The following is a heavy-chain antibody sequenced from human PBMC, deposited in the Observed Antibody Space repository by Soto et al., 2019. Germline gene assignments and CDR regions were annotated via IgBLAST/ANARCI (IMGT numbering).Heavy chain of an antibody. CDR3: ARAPLGIIVAPDF. CDR2: IYPSDSDT. CDR1: GYSFTNYW. J-gene: IGHJ4*02. Sequence: PGESLKISCKGSGYSFTNYWIGWVRQMPGKGLEWMGIIYPSDSDTRYSPSFQGQVTVSTDTSISTTYMDLSSLTSEDTAVYYCARAPLGIIVAPDFWGQGTLVTVSS. V-gene: IGHV5-51*01. D-gene: IGHD3-22*01.